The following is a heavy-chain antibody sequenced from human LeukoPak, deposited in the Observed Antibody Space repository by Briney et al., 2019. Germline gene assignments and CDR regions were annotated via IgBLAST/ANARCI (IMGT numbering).Heavy chain of an antibody. CDR2: IIPILGIA. Sequence: SVNVSCKASGGTFSSYAISWVRQAPGQGLEWMGRIIPILGIANYAQKFQGRVTITADKSTSTAYMELSSLRSEDTAVYYCARGSYYDFWSGPGPYYFDYWGQGTLVTVSS. CDR3: ARGSYYDFWSGPGPYYFDY. D-gene: IGHD3-3*01. J-gene: IGHJ4*02. V-gene: IGHV1-69*04. CDR1: GGTFSSYA.